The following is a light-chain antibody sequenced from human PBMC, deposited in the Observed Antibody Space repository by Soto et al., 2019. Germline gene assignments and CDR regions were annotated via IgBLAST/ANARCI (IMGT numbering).Light chain of an antibody. V-gene: IGKV1-39*01. CDR2: AAS. CDR1: QSISSY. J-gene: IGKJ4*01. CDR3: QQYGSSPLT. Sequence: DIQMTHSPSSLSAPVLYIVTITCRSSQSISSYLNWYQQKPGKAPKLLIYAASSLQSGVPSRFSGSGSGTDFTLTISRLEPEDFAVYYCQQYGSSPLTFGGGTKVDIK.